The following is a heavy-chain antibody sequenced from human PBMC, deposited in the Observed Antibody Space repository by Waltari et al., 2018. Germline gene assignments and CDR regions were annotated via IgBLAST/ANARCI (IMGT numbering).Heavy chain of an antibody. CDR1: GGSISSYY. Sequence: TLSLTCTVSGGSISSYYWSWIRQPPGKGLEWIGYIYYSGSTNYNPSLKSRVTISVDTSKNQFSLKLSSVTAADTAVYYCARGRIAAAVTGGDAFDIWGQGTMVTVSS. J-gene: IGHJ3*02. CDR2: IYYSGST. D-gene: IGHD6-13*01. CDR3: ARGRIAAAVTGGDAFDI. V-gene: IGHV4-59*01.